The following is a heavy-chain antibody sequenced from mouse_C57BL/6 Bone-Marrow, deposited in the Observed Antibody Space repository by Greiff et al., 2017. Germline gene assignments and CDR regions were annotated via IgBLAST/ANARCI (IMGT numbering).Heavy chain of an antibody. CDR1: GYTFTSYW. CDR3: AREELGFLRFAD. CDR2: IDPSDSYT. V-gene: IGHV1-69*01. J-gene: IGHJ3*01. Sequence: QVQLQQPGAELVMPGASVKLSCKASGYTFTSYWMHWVKQRPGQGLEWIGEIDPSDSYTNYNQKFKGKSTLTVDKSSSTAYMQLSSLTSEDSAVYYGAREELGFLRFADWGRGAMVTVAA.